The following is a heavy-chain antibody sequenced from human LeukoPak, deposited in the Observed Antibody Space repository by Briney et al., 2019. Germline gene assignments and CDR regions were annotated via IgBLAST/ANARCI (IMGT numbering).Heavy chain of an antibody. V-gene: IGHV4-59*01. CDR1: GGSISSYY. D-gene: IGHD2-2*01. J-gene: IGHJ4*02. Sequence: SETLSLTCTVSGGSISSYYWSWIRQPPGKGLEWIGYIYYSGSTNYNPSLKSRVTISVDTSKNQFSLKLSSVTAADTAVYYCARVIGHCSSTSCYELYYFDYWGQGTLVTVSS. CDR2: IYYSGST. CDR3: ARVIGHCSSTSCYELYYFDY.